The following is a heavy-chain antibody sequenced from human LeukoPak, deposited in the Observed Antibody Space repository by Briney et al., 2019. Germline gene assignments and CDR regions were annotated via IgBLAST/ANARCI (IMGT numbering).Heavy chain of an antibody. D-gene: IGHD3-22*01. CDR1: GGSISSYY. CDR2: INHSGST. V-gene: IGHV4-34*01. Sequence: SETLSLTCTVSGGSISSYYWSWIRQPPGKGLEWIGEINHSGSTNYNPSLKSRVTISVDTSKNQFSLKLSSVTAADTAVYYCARVGQGYDSSGDDAFDIWGQGTMVTVSS. CDR3: ARVGQGYDSSGDDAFDI. J-gene: IGHJ3*02.